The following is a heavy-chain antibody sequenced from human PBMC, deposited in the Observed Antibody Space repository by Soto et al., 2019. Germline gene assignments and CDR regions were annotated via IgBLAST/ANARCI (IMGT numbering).Heavy chain of an antibody. D-gene: IGHD7-27*01. CDR2: IWYDGSNE. J-gene: IGHJ4*02. CDR1: GFNLRSYG. Sequence: QVQLVESGGGVVQPRRSLRLSCVASGFNLRSYGMHWFRQAPGKGPEWVAVIWYDGSNEKYADSVKGRFTISRDDSRNTLYLQMNSLRAEDTAVYYCARVYANWEWELPGFWGQGTRVTVSS. V-gene: IGHV3-33*01. CDR3: ARVYANWEWELPGF.